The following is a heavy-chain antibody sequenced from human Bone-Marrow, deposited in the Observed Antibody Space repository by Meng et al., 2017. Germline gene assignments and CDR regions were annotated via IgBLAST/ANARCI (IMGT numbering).Heavy chain of an antibody. Sequence: EAGPGLVKPAQGLSPTCSVSGGSINSAGYYWSWIRQHPGKGLEWIGYIYYTENTYYNPSLKSPMTISLDKSKNQFSLKLNSVTVADTAVYYCARGRASCSSGGCSLGWFDPWGQGTLVTVSS. V-gene: IGHV4-31*01. J-gene: IGHJ5*02. D-gene: IGHD2-15*01. CDR3: ARGRASCSSGGCSLGWFDP. CDR1: GGSINSAGYY. CDR2: IYYTENT.